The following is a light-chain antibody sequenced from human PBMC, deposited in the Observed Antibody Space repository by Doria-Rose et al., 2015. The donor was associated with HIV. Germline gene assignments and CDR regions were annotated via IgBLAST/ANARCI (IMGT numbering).Light chain of an antibody. CDR1: PSFSSTY. V-gene: IGKV3-20*01. Sequence: LTQSLGTLSLSPGERATLSCRASPSFSSTYLAWYQQKPGQAPSLLIYDGSTRATGISDRFSASGSGTDFTLTINRLEPEDFALYYCHQDGTSWMFGQGTKVEI. CDR2: DGS. CDR3: HQDGTSWM. J-gene: IGKJ1*01.